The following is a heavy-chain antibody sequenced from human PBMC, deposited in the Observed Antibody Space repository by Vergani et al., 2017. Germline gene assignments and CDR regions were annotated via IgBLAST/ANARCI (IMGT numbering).Heavy chain of an antibody. CDR1: GYSFTSYW. Sequence: VPLVQSGAEVTKPGESLKISCTGSGYSFTSYWIGWVRQTPGKGLEWLGIIYPGDSDTRYSPSFQGQVTISADKSISTAYLQWSSLKSSDTAMYYCAGHKSAGRYFRLFMDVWGKGTTVTVSS. D-gene: IGHD1-26*01. CDR3: AGHKSAGRYFRLFMDV. CDR2: IYPGDSDT. V-gene: IGHV5-51*01. J-gene: IGHJ6*03.